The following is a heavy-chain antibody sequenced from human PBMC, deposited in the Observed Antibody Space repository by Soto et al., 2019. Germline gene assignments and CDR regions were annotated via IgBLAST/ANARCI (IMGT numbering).Heavy chain of an antibody. J-gene: IGHJ6*02. V-gene: IGHV3-30-3*01. D-gene: IGHD6-19*01. CDR2: ISYDGSNK. CDR1: GFTFSSYA. CDR3: ARDHPPGIAVAAPPPFYHGMDV. Sequence: GGSLRLSCAASGFTFSSYAMHWVRQAPGKGLEWVAVISYDGSNKYYADSVKGRFTISRDNSKNTLYLQMNSLRAEDTAVYYCARDHPPGIAVAAPPPFYHGMDVWGQGTTVTVSS.